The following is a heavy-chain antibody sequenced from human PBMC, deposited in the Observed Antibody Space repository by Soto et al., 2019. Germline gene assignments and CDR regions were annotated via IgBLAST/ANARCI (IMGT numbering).Heavy chain of an antibody. J-gene: IGHJ3*02. Sequence: ASVKVSCKVSGYTLTELSMHWVRQAPGKGLEWMGGFDPEDGETIYAQKFQGRVTMTEDTSTDTAYMELSSLRSEDTDENNFAADRGYSSGWYRAFDIWGQGTMVTVSS. V-gene: IGHV1-24*01. D-gene: IGHD6-19*01. CDR2: FDPEDGET. CDR1: GYTLTELS. CDR3: AADRGYSSGWYRAFDI.